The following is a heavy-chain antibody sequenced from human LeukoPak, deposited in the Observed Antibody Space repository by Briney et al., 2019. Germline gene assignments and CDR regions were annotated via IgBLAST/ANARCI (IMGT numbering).Heavy chain of an antibody. CDR3: ATGQYSSGCDY. Sequence: GESLKISCKGSGYSVTSYWIGWVGLMPGKGLEWMGIIYPGDSDTRYSPSFQGQVTISADKSISTAYLQWSSLKASDTAMYYCATGQYSSGCDYWGQGTLVTVSS. D-gene: IGHD6-19*01. CDR2: IYPGDSDT. CDR1: GYSVTSYW. J-gene: IGHJ4*02. V-gene: IGHV5-51*01.